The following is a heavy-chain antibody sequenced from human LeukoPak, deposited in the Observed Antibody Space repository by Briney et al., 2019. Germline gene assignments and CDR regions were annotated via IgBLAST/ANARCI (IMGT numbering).Heavy chain of an antibody. Sequence: SETLSLTCTVSGGSVSSGSYYWSWIRQPPGKGLEWIGYIYYSGSTNYNPSLKSRVTISVDTSKNQFSLKLSSVTAADTAVYYCARDRDSNYLDWGQGTLVTASS. CDR2: IYYSGST. V-gene: IGHV4-61*01. CDR3: ARDRDSNYLD. CDR1: GGSVSSGSYY. D-gene: IGHD4-11*01. J-gene: IGHJ4*02.